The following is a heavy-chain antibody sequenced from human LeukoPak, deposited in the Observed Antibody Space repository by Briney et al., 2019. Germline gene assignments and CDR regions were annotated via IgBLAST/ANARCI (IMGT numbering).Heavy chain of an antibody. D-gene: IGHD1-7*01. CDR2: ISYDGSNK. V-gene: IGHV3-30*18. CDR1: GFTFSSYG. CDR3: AKAVYWNYALFHYYYGMDV. J-gene: IGHJ6*02. Sequence: PGGSLRLSCAASGFTFSSYGMHWVRQAPGKGLEWVAVISYDGSNKYYADSVKGRFTISRDNSKNTLYLQMNSLRAGDTAVYYCAKAVYWNYALFHYYYGMDVWGQGTTVTVSS.